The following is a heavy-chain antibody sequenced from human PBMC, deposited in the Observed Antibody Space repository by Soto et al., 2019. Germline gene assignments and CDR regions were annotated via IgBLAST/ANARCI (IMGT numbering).Heavy chain of an antibody. CDR2: INPSGGST. J-gene: IGHJ4*03. Sequence: ASVKVSCKASGYTFTSYYMHWVRQAPGQGLEWMGIINPSGGSTSYAQKFQGRVTMTRDTSTSTVYMELSSLRSEDTAVYYRAKGTRVRIASSYSLDYWGQGTLVTVSS. D-gene: IGHD3-3*02. CDR3: AKGTRVRIASSYSLDY. CDR1: GYTFTSYY. V-gene: IGHV1-46*01.